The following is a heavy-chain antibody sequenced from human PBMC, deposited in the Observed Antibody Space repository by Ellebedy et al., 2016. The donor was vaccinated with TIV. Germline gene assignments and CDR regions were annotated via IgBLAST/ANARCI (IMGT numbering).Heavy chain of an antibody. CDR3: ARFSRGAPFVDYLYYMDV. CDR1: GFTFSSYP. D-gene: IGHD2-15*01. J-gene: IGHJ6*03. Sequence: PGGSLRLSCAASGFTFSSYPMSWVRQAPGKGLEWVSSISTISDDVHHADSVKGRFTISRDNAKNSIYLQMNNLRPEDTAVYYCARFSRGAPFVDYLYYMDVWGKGTAVTVSS. CDR2: ISTISDDV. V-gene: IGHV3-21*01.